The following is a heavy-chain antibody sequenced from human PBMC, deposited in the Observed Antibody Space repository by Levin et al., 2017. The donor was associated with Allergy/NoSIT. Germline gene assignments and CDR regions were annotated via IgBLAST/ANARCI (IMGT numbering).Heavy chain of an antibody. CDR1: GYSFTTYW. Sequence: GASVKVSCKGSGYSFTTYWIAWVRQMPEKGLEWMGIIYPADSKTKYSPSFQGLVTISVDKSISSAYLQWNSLKASDTAVYYCTRQGVSGRYSGSQDYWGQGTLVTVSS. CDR2: IYPADSKT. D-gene: IGHD1-26*01. J-gene: IGHJ4*02. CDR3: TRQGVSGRYSGSQDY. V-gene: IGHV5-51*01.